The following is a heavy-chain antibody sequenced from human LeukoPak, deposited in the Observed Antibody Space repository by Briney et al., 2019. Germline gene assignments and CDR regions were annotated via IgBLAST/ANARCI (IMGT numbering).Heavy chain of an antibody. CDR2: IRYDEINK. V-gene: IGHV3-30*02. J-gene: IGHJ3*02. CDR1: GFTFSNYG. D-gene: IGHD3-22*01. Sequence: GGALRLSCAASGFTFSNYGMHWVRQAPGKGLEWVAFIRYDEINKYYADSVKGRFTISRDSSKNTLYLQMNSLRAEDTAVYYCAKDRGYHYDSSGYYRMDAFDIWGQGTMVTVSS. CDR3: AKDRGYHYDSSGYYRMDAFDI.